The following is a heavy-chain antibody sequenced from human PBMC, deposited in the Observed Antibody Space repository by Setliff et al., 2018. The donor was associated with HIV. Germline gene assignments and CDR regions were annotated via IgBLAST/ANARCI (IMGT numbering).Heavy chain of an antibody. CDR2: IYYTGFA. CDR3: AREGRGDPAVATTRIDY. Sequence: SETLSLTCSVSGDSISSGSYFWGWTRQTPGKGLEWIGNIYYTGFAYYNPSLKSRVTISLDTSKTHFYLNLTSVTDADTAVYFCAREGRGDPAVATTRIDYWGQGKLVTVSS. D-gene: IGHD1-1*01. CDR1: GDSISSGSYF. J-gene: IGHJ4*02. V-gene: IGHV4-39*02.